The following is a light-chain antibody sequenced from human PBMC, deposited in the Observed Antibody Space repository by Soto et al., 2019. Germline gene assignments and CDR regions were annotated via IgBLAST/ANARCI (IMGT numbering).Light chain of an antibody. CDR1: QSISTS. CDR3: QQCYSRPRT. CDR2: TSS. Sequence: DIQLTQSPSSLSASVGDRVTITCRASQSISTSLNWYQQKPGKAPNLLIFTSSNLESGVPSRFSGSVSGTDFTLTISSLHPEDFATYFCQQCYSRPRTFGQGTKVDIK. V-gene: IGKV1-39*01. J-gene: IGKJ1*01.